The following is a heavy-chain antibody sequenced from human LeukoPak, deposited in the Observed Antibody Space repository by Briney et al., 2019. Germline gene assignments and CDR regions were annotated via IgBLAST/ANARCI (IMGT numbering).Heavy chain of an antibody. Sequence: GGSLRLSCAASGFTFSTYAMHWVRQAPGKGLEYVAAISSDGGVTYYADSVKGRFTIYRDNSKNALYLQMGSLRAEDMAVYYCARRSLPERSGWYFPDYWGQGTLVTVSS. V-gene: IGHV3-64*02. CDR1: GFTFSTYA. CDR2: ISSDGGVT. J-gene: IGHJ4*02. CDR3: ARRSLPERSGWYFPDY. D-gene: IGHD6-19*01.